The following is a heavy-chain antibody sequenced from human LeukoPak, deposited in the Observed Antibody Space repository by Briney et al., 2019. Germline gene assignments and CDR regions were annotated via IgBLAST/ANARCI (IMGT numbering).Heavy chain of an antibody. CDR3: ARVCYYDSSGYCW. CDR2: ISYDGSNK. D-gene: IGHD3-22*01. J-gene: IGHJ4*02. CDR1: GFTFSSYA. Sequence: GGSLRLSCAASGFTFSSYAMHWVRQAPGKGLEWVAVISYDGSNKYYADSVKGRFTISRDNSKNTLYLQMNSLRAEDTAVYYCARVCYYDSSGYCWWGQGTLVTVSS. V-gene: IGHV3-30-3*01.